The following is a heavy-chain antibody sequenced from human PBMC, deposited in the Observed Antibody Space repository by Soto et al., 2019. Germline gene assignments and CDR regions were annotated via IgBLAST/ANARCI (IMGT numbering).Heavy chain of an antibody. D-gene: IGHD3-10*02. J-gene: IGHJ4*02. CDR1: GFIFSHRG. CDR2: ICPRGITT. CDR3: ARVDGPTVETMYFYY. V-gene: IGHV3-48*02. Sequence: GGSLRLSCAASGFIFSHRGMIWARQDTGKGLEWVAYICPRGITTYYADSVKGRFTLSRDNAHNSLYLQMNRLRDDDTAVYYSARVDGPTVETMYFYYWAQGNPVTVSS.